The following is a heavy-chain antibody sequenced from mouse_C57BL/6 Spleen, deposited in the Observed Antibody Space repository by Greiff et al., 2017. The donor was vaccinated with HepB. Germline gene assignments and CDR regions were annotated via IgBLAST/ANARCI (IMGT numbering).Heavy chain of an antibody. CDR2: INPGSGGT. CDR1: GYAFTNYL. D-gene: IGHD1-1*01. V-gene: IGHV1-54*01. CDR3: ARDYYGTYYYAMDY. J-gene: IGHJ4*01. Sequence: VQLQQSGAELVRPGTSVKVSCKASGYAFTNYLIEWVKQRPGQGLEWIGVINPGSGGTNYNEKFRGKATLTADKSSSTAYMQLSSLTSEDSAVYFCARDYYGTYYYAMDYWGQGTSVTVSS.